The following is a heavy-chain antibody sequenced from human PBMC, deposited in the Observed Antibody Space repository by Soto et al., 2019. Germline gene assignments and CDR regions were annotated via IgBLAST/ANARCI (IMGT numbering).Heavy chain of an antibody. D-gene: IGHD5-18*01. J-gene: IGHJ4*02. CDR3: ASGIQLWLRRINNGYSG. V-gene: IGHV1-69*12. CDR1: GGTFSTYA. Sequence: QVQLVQSGAEVKKPESSVKVSCKAPGGTFSTYAISWVRQAPGQGLEWMGGIIPMFGTANYAQRFQDRVTITADESTKTVDMELSSLRSEDTAVYFCASGIQLWLRRINNGYSGWGQGTLVNVSS. CDR2: IIPMFGTA.